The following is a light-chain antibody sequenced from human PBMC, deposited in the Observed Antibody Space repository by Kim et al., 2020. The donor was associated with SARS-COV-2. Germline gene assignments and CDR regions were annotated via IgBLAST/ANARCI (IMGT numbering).Light chain of an antibody. Sequence: GDSATLRCRASESVSTYLAWFQQTPGQAPTLLIYDASNRATGIPARFSGSVSGTDFTLTISSLEPEDFAVYYCQQRNNWLTFGGGTKVDIK. CDR2: DAS. V-gene: IGKV3-11*01. CDR3: QQRNNWLT. CDR1: ESVSTY. J-gene: IGKJ4*01.